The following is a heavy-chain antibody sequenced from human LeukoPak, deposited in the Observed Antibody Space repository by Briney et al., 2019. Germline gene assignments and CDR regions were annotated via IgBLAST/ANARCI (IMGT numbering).Heavy chain of an antibody. J-gene: IGHJ4*02. Sequence: GGSLTLSCAASGFTFSSYSMNWVRQAPGKGLEWVSSISSSSSYIYYADAAPGRFTISSENAKNSLYLQMNSLRAEDTAAYFYARVPQWERPPNYFDYWGQGTLVTVSS. D-gene: IGHD1-26*01. CDR1: GFTFSSYS. V-gene: IGHV3-21*01. CDR2: ISSSSSYI. CDR3: ARVPQWERPPNYFDY.